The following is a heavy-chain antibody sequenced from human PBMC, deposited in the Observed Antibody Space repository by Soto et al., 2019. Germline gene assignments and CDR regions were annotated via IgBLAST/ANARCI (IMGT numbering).Heavy chain of an antibody. CDR2: IYYSGST. CDR1: GGSISNDNYY. J-gene: IGHJ4*02. Sequence: QVQLQESGPGLVKPSQTLSPTCTVSGGSISNDNYYWSWIRQPPGKGLEWIAYIYYSGSTYYNPSLKSRLTISVDPSKNQFSLKLSSVTAADTAVYYCARTTSPAPFYDASADYERWGQGTLVAVSS. D-gene: IGHD3-22*01. CDR3: ARTTSPAPFYDASADYER. V-gene: IGHV4-30-4*01.